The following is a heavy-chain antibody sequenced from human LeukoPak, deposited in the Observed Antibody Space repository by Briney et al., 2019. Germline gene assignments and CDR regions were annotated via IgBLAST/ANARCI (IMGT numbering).Heavy chain of an antibody. D-gene: IGHD2-15*01. Sequence: ASVEVSCKASGGTFSSYAISWVRQAPGQGLEWMGRIIPIFGTANYAQKFQGRVTITTDESTSTAYMELSSLRSEDTAVYYCARERVGYCSGGSCYGDDAFDIWGQGTMVTVSS. CDR3: ARERVGYCSGGSCYGDDAFDI. CDR1: GGTFSSYA. CDR2: IIPIFGTA. J-gene: IGHJ3*02. V-gene: IGHV1-69*05.